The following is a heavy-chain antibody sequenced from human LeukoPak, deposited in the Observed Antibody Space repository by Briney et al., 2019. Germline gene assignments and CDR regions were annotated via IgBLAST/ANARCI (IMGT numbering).Heavy chain of an antibody. Sequence: GGSLRLSCVASGFTFSDSYMSWVRQAPGKGLEWVSYISSSSSTIYYADSLKGRFTISRDNAKNSLYLQMYSLRAEDTAVYYCATPANYYDNSGYYYRWGQGTLVTVSS. D-gene: IGHD3-22*01. J-gene: IGHJ4*02. CDR1: GFTFSDSY. V-gene: IGHV3-11*01. CDR3: ATPANYYDNSGYYYR. CDR2: ISSSSSTI.